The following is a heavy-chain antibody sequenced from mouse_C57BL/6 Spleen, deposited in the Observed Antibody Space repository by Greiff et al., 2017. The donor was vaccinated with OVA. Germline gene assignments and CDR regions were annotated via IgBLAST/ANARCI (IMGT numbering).Heavy chain of an antibody. Sequence: QVQLQQSGAELAKPGASVKLSCKASGYTFTSYWMHWVKQRPGQGLEWIGYINPSSGYTKYNQKFKDKATLTADKSSSTAYRQLSSLTYEDSAVYDCARGELGNGGDYWGQGTTLTVSS. D-gene: IGHD2-1*01. CDR1: GYTFTSYW. CDR2: INPSSGYT. CDR3: ARGELGNGGDY. J-gene: IGHJ2*01. V-gene: IGHV1-7*01.